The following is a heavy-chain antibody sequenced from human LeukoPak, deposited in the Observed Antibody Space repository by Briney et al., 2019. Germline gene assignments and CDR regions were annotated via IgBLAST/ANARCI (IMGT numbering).Heavy chain of an antibody. D-gene: IGHD2-2*01. CDR2: ISGIGGST. CDR3: AKDSGYCSSTSGYAGDY. J-gene: IGHJ4*02. Sequence: GGSLRLSCAASGFTFSSYAMSWARQAPGKGLEWVSAISGIGGSTYYADSVKGRFTISRDNSKNTLYLQMNSLRAEDTAVYYCAKDSGYCSSTSGYAGDYWGQGTRVTVSS. CDR1: GFTFSSYA. V-gene: IGHV3-23*01.